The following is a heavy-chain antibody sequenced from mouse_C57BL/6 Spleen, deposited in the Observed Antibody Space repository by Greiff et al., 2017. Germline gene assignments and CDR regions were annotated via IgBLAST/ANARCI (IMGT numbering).Heavy chain of an antibody. J-gene: IGHJ2*01. CDR1: GFTFSDYY. CDR2: INYDGSST. V-gene: IGHV5-16*01. Sequence: EVQVVESEGGLVQPGSSMKLSCTASGFTFSDYYMAWVRQVPEKGLEWVANINYDGSSTYYLDSLKSRFIISRDNAKNILYLQMSSLTSEDTATYYCARAGDDGYAFDYWGQGTTLTVSS. D-gene: IGHD2-3*01. CDR3: ARAGDDGYAFDY.